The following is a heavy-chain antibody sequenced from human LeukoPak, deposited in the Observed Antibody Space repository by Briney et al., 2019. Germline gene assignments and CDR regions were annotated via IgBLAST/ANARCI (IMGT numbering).Heavy chain of an antibody. J-gene: IGHJ3*02. D-gene: IGHD2-21*01. CDR3: ARDQGVVVPGPIAFDI. Sequence: SVKVSCKASGGTFSSYAISWVRQAPGQGIEWMGWIIPIFGTANYAQKFQGRVTITADESTSTAYMELSSLRSEDTAVYYCARDQGVVVPGPIAFDIWGQGTMVTVSS. CDR2: IIPIFGTA. V-gene: IGHV1-69*13. CDR1: GGTFSSYA.